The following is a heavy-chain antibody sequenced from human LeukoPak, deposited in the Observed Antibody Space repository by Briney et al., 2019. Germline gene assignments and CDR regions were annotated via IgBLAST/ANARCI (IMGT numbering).Heavy chain of an antibody. CDR1: VDSVSTNTDA. D-gene: IGHD2-15*01. CDR2: TYYRSKWYT. V-gene: IGHV6-1*01. Sequence: SQTLSLSCAISVDSVSTNTDAWNWIRQSPSRGLEWLGRTYYRSKWYTDYAVSVKSRITINPDTSKNQFSLQLNSVTPEDTAVYFCERDGWPAVYYWGQGTLVTVSS. CDR3: ERDGWPAVYY. J-gene: IGHJ4*02.